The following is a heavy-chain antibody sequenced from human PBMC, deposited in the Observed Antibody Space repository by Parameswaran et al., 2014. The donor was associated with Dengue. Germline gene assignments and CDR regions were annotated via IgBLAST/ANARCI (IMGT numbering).Heavy chain of an antibody. J-gene: IGHJ6*02. CDR3: ARGRGFCSSTSCSGGNYYYYGMDV. V-gene: IGHV4-59*13. D-gene: IGHD2-2*01. CDR2: IYYSGST. Sequence: RWIRQPQEGPEWIGYIYYSGSTNYNPSLKSRVTISVDTSKNQFSLKLSSVTAADTAVYYCARGRGFCSSTSCSGGNYYYYGMDVWGQGTRSPSP.